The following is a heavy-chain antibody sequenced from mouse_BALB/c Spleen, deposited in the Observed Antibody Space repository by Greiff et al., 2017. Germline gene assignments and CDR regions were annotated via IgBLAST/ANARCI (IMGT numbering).Heavy chain of an antibody. CDR2: ISSGGST. V-gene: IGHV5-6-5*01. CDR3: ARGEYGNYEGY. CDR1: GFTFSSYA. J-gene: IGHJ4*01. Sequence: EVKLMESGGGLVKPGGSLKLSCAASGFTFSSYAMSWVRQTPEKRLEWVASISSGGSTYYPDSVKGRFTISRDNARNILYLQMSSLRSEDTAMYYCARGEYGNYEGYWGQGTSVTVSS. D-gene: IGHD2-10*02.